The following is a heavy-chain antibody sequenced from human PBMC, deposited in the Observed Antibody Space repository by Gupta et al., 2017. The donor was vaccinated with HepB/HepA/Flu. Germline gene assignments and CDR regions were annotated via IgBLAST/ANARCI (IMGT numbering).Heavy chain of an antibody. J-gene: IGHJ4*02. CDR3: ARDSGYCSSTSCSDLDY. V-gene: IGHV1-2*02. D-gene: IGHD2-2*01. Sequence: QVQLVQSGAEVKKPGASVTVSCKASGYTFTGYYLHWVRQAPGQGLEWMGWINPNSGGTNYAQKFQGRVTMTRDTSISTAYMELSRLRSDDTAVYYCARDSGYCSSTSCSDLDYWGQGTLVTVSS. CDR1: GYTFTGYY. CDR2: INPNSGGT.